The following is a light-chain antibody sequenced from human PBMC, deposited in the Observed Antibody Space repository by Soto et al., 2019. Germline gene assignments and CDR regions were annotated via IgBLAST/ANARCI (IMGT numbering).Light chain of an antibody. CDR1: QSVSRSY. Sequence: EIVLTQSPGTLSLSPGERATLSCRASQSVSRSYLAWYQQKPGQAPRLLIYGASSRATGITDRFSGSGSGTAFHLTISRLEPEDFAVYYCQQYGSSPITFGQGTRLEIK. V-gene: IGKV3-20*01. CDR2: GAS. J-gene: IGKJ5*01. CDR3: QQYGSSPIT.